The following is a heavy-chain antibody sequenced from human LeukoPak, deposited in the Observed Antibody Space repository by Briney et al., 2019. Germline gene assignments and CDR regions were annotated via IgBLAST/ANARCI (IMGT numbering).Heavy chain of an antibody. CDR2: ISAYNGNT. V-gene: IGHV1-18*01. J-gene: IGHJ4*02. CDR3: ARDLTTLRYFDWLLSAPQFDY. Sequence: GASVNVSCKASGYTFTSYGISWVRQAPGQGLEWMGWISAYNGNTNYAQKLQGRVTMTTDTSTSTAYMELRSLRSDDTAVYYCARDLTTLRYFDWLLSAPQFDYWGQGTLVTVSS. CDR1: GYTFTSYG. D-gene: IGHD3-9*01.